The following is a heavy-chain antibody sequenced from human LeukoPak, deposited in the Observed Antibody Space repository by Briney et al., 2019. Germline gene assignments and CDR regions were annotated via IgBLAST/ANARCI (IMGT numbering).Heavy chain of an antibody. V-gene: IGHV3-23*01. J-gene: IGHJ4*02. D-gene: IGHD3-22*01. CDR2: ITGSDDKT. CDR1: GFTFSSAA. Sequence: PAGSLRLSCAASGFTFSSAAMNWVRQAPGQGLEWVSTITGSDDKTYYPDSVKGRFTISRDYSRNTVHLQMNSLRAEDTAIYYCAKGPQLGSGYHPDYWGQGTLVTVPS. CDR3: AKGPQLGSGYHPDY.